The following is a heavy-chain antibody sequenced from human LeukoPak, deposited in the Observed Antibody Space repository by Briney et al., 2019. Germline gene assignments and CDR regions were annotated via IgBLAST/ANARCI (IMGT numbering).Heavy chain of an antibody. CDR2: IYYSGST. Sequence: GSLRLSCAVSGFTFGSYAMGWVRQAPGKGLEWIGSIYYSGSTYYNPSLKSRVTISVDTSKNLFSLKLSSVTAADTAVYYCARPSNYIAPGGPIDYWGQGTLVTVSS. CDR1: GFTFGSYA. D-gene: IGHD6-13*01. J-gene: IGHJ4*02. CDR3: ARPSNYIAPGGPIDY. V-gene: IGHV4-39*01.